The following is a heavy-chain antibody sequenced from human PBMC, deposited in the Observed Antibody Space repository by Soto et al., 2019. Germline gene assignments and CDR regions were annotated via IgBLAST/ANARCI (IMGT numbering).Heavy chain of an antibody. CDR1: WFSLTSSGVG. Sequence: QITLKESGPTLLEPTQTLTLTCSFSWFSLTSSGVGVGWLRQSPGKALECLGIIYWDGDRRYNPSLRQRLTITKDTSKNQGVLTMTYMEPVDTATYYCAHRVPYNSYWDVGWFDPWGQGTLVTVS. J-gene: IGHJ5*02. CDR2: IYWDGDR. CDR3: AHRVPYNSYWDVGWFDP. D-gene: IGHD1-20*01. V-gene: IGHV2-5*02.